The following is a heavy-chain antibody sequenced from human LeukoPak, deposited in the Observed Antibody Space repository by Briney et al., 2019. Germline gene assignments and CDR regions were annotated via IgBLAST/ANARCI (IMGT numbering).Heavy chain of an antibody. D-gene: IGHD2-21*02. CDR3: AKDLAMAYRGGDCYSEFHNDAFDI. Sequence: GGSLRLSCAASGFTFSSYAMSWVRQAPGKGLEWVSAISGSGGSTYYADSVKGRFTISRDNSKNTLYLQMNSLRAEDTAVYYCAKDLAMAYRGGDCYSEFHNDAFDIWGQGTMVTVSS. J-gene: IGHJ3*02. CDR1: GFTFSSYA. V-gene: IGHV3-23*01. CDR2: ISGSGGST.